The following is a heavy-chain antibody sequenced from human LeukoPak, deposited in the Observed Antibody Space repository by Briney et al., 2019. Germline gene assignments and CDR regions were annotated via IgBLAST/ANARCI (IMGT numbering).Heavy chain of an antibody. CDR1: GFTFSSYA. J-gene: IGHJ4*02. Sequence: WGSLRLSCAASGFTFSSYAMSWVRQAPGKGLEWVSAISGSGGSTYYADSVKGRFTISRDNSKNTLYLQMNSLRAEDTAVYYCAKEPSVEDWYVAGYYFDYWGQGTLVTVSS. V-gene: IGHV3-23*01. CDR3: AKEPSVEDWYVAGYYFDY. CDR2: ISGSGGST. D-gene: IGHD3/OR15-3a*01.